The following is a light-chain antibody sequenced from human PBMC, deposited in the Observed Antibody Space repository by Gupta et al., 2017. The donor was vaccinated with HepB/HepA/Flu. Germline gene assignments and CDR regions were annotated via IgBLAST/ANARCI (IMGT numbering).Light chain of an antibody. CDR2: RNN. V-gene: IGLV10-54*01. CDR1: SNNVGNQG. J-gene: IGLJ3*02. CDR3: SAWDSSLSSWV. Sequence: QEGLTPPPSVSKGLRQTATLTCTGNSNNVGNQGAAWLQQHQGHPPKLLFYRNNNRPAGISERLSASRSGNTASLTITGLQPEDEADYYCSAWDSSLSSWVFGGGTKLTVL.